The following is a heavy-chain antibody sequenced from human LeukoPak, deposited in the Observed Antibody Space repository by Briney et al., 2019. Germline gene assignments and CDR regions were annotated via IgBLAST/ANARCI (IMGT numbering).Heavy chain of an antibody. V-gene: IGHV4-31*03. D-gene: IGHD2-15*01. CDR2: IYYSGST. Sequence: SQTLSLTCTVSGGSISSGGYYWSWIRQHPGKGLEWIGYIYYSGSTYYNPSLKSRVTISVDTSKNQFSLKLSSVTAADTAVYYCARQDILLEIVLNYWGQGTLVTVSS. CDR3: ARQDILLEIVLNY. CDR1: GGSISSGGYY. J-gene: IGHJ4*02.